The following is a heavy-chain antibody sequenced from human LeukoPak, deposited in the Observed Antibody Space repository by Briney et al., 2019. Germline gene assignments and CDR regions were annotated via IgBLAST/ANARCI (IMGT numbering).Heavy chain of an antibody. V-gene: IGHV3-48*03. Sequence: GGSLRLSCAASGFTFSSYEMNWVRQAPGKGLEWVSYISSSGSTIYYADSVKGRFTISRDNAKNSLYLQMNSLRAEDTAVYYCASYCGGDCYHDAFDIWGQGTMVTASS. J-gene: IGHJ3*02. CDR3: ASYCGGDCYHDAFDI. CDR1: GFTFSSYE. D-gene: IGHD2-21*02. CDR2: ISSSGSTI.